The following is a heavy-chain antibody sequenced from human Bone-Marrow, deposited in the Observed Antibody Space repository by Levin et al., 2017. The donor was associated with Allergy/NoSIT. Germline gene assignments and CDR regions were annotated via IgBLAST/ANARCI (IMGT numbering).Heavy chain of an antibody. J-gene: IGHJ4*02. Sequence: GASVKVSCKASGYTFINYAIHWVRQAPGQRLEWMAWINAGNGITKSSQKFQGRVTVTRDTSASTAYMELSSLTSEDTAVYYCARRGYGDYSALDYWGQGALVTVSS. CDR2: INAGNGIT. CDR3: ARRGYGDYSALDY. D-gene: IGHD4-17*01. V-gene: IGHV1-3*01. CDR1: GYTFINYA.